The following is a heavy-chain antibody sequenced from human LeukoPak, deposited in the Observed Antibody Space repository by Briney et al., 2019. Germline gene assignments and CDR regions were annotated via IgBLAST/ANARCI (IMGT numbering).Heavy chain of an antibody. CDR1: GYTFTSYD. J-gene: IGHJ4*02. V-gene: IGHV1-8*03. CDR2: MNPNSGNT. CDR3: ATDLARVGGSYGFDS. Sequence: ASVKVSCKASGYTFTSYDINWVRQATGQGLEWMGWMNPNSGNTGYAQKFQGRVTITRNTSISTAYMDLSSLRSEDTAVYYCATDLARVGGSYGFDSWGQGTLVTVSS. D-gene: IGHD1-26*01.